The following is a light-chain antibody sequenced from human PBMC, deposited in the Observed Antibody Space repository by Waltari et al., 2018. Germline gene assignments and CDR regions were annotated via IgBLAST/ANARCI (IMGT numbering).Light chain of an antibody. J-gene: IGKJ4*02. CDR3: QQAASFPLT. Sequence: DIQMTQCPSSVSASVGDRVTLTCRASPGIWSWLTWFQQKPGKAPNLLIYAASSLQSGVPDRFGGSGSGTDFTLTISRLQPEDFAVYYCQQAASFPLTFGGGTKVEIK. CDR2: AAS. V-gene: IGKV1D-12*01. CDR1: PGIWSW.